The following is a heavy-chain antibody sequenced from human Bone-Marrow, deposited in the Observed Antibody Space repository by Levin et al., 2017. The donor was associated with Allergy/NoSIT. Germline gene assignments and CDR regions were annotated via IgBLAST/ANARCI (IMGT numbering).Heavy chain of an antibody. Sequence: ASVKVSCAASGFTFSGYSMNWVRQAPGKGLEWVSYISSSSTTIYYADSVKGRFTISRDNAKNSLFLQMNSLRDEDTAVYYCARGSLGGRSGSDYWGQGTLVTVSS. V-gene: IGHV3-48*02. CDR2: ISSSSTTI. D-gene: IGHD3-3*01. J-gene: IGHJ4*02. CDR1: GFTFSGYS. CDR3: ARGSLGGRSGSDY.